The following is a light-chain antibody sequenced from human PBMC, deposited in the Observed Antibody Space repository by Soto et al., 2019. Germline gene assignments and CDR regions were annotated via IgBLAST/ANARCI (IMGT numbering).Light chain of an antibody. CDR2: GAS. CDR1: QGIGDT. CDR3: QQYNKWPPIT. V-gene: IGKV3-15*01. J-gene: IGKJ5*01. Sequence: EVVMRQSPATLSVSPGEGATLACMSSQGIGDTLAWYQHKPGQAPRLLIYGASTRATGIPARFSGSGSGTEFTLTISSLQSEDFADYYCQQYNKWPPITFGQGTRLEIK.